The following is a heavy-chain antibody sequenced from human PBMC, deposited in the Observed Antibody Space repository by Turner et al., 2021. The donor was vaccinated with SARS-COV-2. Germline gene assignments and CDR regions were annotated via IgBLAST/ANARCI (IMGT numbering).Heavy chain of an antibody. Sequence: QVHLVQSGAEVKTPGSAVKDSCKVSGDKFSTNGISWVRQAAGKGLEWMGGVVTIFGKSNYEQKFQGRVTITADELTTTAYMELSRLTSEDTAVYFCAREGYSGHFDHWGQGTLVTVSS. J-gene: IGHJ4*02. V-gene: IGHV1-69*01. CDR1: GDKFSTNG. CDR3: AREGYSGHFDH. CDR2: VVTIFGKS. D-gene: IGHD4-4*01.